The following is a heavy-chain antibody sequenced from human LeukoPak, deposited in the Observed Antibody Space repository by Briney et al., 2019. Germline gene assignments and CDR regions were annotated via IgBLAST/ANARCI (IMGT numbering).Heavy chain of an antibody. D-gene: IGHD1-26*01. V-gene: IGHV4-39*01. Sequence: SETLSLACTVSDGSIGSSSTVSGWIRQPPGKGLEWIGSIDYSGSTYYNPSLKSRLTISADTSKNQFSLGLSSVTAADTAVYYCSIHRRGEPSDSWRQGTLVTVSS. CDR3: SIHRRGEPSDS. CDR1: DGSIGSSSTV. CDR2: IDYSGST. J-gene: IGHJ4*02.